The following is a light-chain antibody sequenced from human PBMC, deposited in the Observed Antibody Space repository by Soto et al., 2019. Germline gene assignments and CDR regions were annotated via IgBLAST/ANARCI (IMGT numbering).Light chain of an antibody. Sequence: DIQMTQSPSTLSASVGDTVTITCRASQTISGWLACYQQRPGKAPNLLIFDASTLGSGVPSRFSGSGSGTEFTLTISSLQPDDFATYYCQHYNSYSEAFGQGTKVDIK. V-gene: IGKV1-5*01. J-gene: IGKJ1*01. CDR3: QHYNSYSEA. CDR2: DAS. CDR1: QTISGW.